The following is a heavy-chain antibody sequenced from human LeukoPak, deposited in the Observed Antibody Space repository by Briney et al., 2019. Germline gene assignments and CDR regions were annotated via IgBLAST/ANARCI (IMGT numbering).Heavy chain of an antibody. V-gene: IGHV4-34*01. J-gene: IGHJ4*02. CDR1: GGSFSGYY. Sequence: SETLSLTCAVYGGSFSGYYWSWIRQPPGKGLEWIGEINHSGSTNYNPSLKSRVTISVDTSKNQFSLKLSSVTAADTAVYYCASHVWWGVDYWGQGTLVTVSS. CDR3: ASHVWWGVDY. D-gene: IGHD1-26*01. CDR2: INHSGST.